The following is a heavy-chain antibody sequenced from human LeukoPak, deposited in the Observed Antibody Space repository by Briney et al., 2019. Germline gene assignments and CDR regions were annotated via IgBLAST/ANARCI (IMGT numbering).Heavy chain of an antibody. CDR1: GYSFTSYW. Sequence: GESLKIPCKGSGYSFTSYWIGWVRQMPGKGLEWMGIIYPGDSDTRYSPSFQGQVTISADKSISTAYLQWSSLKASDTAMYYCARLSSDSSGYYHLFDYWGQGTLVTVSS. CDR2: IYPGDSDT. J-gene: IGHJ4*02. V-gene: IGHV5-51*01. CDR3: ARLSSDSSGYYHLFDY. D-gene: IGHD3-22*01.